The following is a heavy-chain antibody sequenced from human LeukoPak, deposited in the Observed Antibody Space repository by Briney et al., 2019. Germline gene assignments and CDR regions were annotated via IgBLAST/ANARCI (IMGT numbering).Heavy chain of an antibody. D-gene: IGHD3-22*01. J-gene: IGHJ6*03. Sequence: SETLSLTCSVSGDSITGYYWGWIRQPPGKGLEWIGNIYYTGNTYYNSSLKSRVTISLDTSKNQFSLKLSSVTAADTAVYYCARETYYYDSSGYDYYYYYMDVWGKGTTVTISS. CDR1: GDSITGYY. V-gene: IGHV4-38-2*02. CDR3: ARETYYYDSSGYDYYYYYMDV. CDR2: IYYTGNT.